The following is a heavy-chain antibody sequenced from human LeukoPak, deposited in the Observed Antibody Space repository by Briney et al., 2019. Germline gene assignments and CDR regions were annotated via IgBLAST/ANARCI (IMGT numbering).Heavy chain of an antibody. CDR3: AKDRIAAGPLNWFDP. D-gene: IGHD6-13*01. V-gene: IGHV3-23*01. CDR2: ISGSGGST. Sequence: GGSLRLSCTASGFTFSSYAMSWVRQAPGKGLEWVSAISGSGGSTYYADSVKGRFTISRDNSKNTLYLQMNSLRAEDTAVYYCAKDRIAAGPLNWFDPWGQGTLVTVSS. CDR1: GFTFSSYA. J-gene: IGHJ5*02.